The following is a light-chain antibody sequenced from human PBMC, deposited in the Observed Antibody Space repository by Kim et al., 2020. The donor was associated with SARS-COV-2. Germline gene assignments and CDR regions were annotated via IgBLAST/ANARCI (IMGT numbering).Light chain of an antibody. CDR2: CKN. Sequence: LGQKVRITCQGASLRSYYASWYQQKPGQAAVLVIYCKNNRPSGIPDRFSGSSSGNTASLTITGAQAEDEADYYCNSRDSSGNHLGVFGGGTQLTV. CDR3: NSRDSSGNHLGV. J-gene: IGLJ2*01. V-gene: IGLV3-19*01. CDR1: SLRSYY.